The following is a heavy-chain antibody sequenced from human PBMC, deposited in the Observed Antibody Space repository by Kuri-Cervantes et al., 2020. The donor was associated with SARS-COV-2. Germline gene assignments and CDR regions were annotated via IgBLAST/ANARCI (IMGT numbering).Heavy chain of an antibody. D-gene: IGHD2-15*01. J-gene: IGHJ6*02. CDR1: GFTFRSYS. Sequence: GESLKISCAASGFTFRSYSMNWVRQAPGKGLEWVSSISSSSSYIYYADSVKGRFTISRDNAKNSLYLQMNSLRAEDTAVYYCARGGYCSGGSCYSVYYYYYYGMDVWGQGTTVTVSS. CDR2: ISSSSSYI. CDR3: ARGGYCSGGSCYSVYYYYYYGMDV. V-gene: IGHV3-21*01.